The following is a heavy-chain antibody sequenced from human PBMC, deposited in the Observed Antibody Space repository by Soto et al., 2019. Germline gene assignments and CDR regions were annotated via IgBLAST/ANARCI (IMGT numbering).Heavy chain of an antibody. CDR3: ARGTRALITSFFAY. CDR1: GDAISNYY. Sequence: PSETLSLTCTVSGDAISNYYWSWIRQTPGRGLEWIGCVHESGSTDYNPSLKGRVTISLNTSKSQFSLSLRSATAADTATYYCARGTRALITSFFAYWGQGLPVTVS. J-gene: IGHJ4*02. D-gene: IGHD1-20*01. CDR2: VHESGST. V-gene: IGHV4-59*01.